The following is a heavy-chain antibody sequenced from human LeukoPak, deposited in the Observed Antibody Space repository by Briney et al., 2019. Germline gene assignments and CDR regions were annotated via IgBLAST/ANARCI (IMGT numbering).Heavy chain of an antibody. D-gene: IGHD6-13*01. CDR1: GFTFSDYS. CDR3: ARVHGSWSLGGSCYFDY. Sequence: GGSLRLSCAASGFTFSDYSMNWVRQAPGKGLEWISYIGIDSGNTNYAGSVKGRFTISRDNAKNSLYLQMNSLRAEDTAVYYCARVHGSWSLGGSCYFDYWGQGTLVTVSS. J-gene: IGHJ4*02. CDR2: IGIDSGNT. V-gene: IGHV3-48*04.